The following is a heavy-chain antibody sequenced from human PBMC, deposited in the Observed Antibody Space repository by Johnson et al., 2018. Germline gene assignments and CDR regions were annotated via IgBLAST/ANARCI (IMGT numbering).Heavy chain of an antibody. V-gene: IGHV3-73*02. CDR2: IRSKANNYAI. CDR3: AKDIVTFGSGSYPLYYYYYRDV. Sequence: VQLQESGGGLVQPGGSLKLSCAASGFSFSGSPMHWVRQASGKGLEWVGRIRSKANNYAIAYGASVKGRFTISRDDSKNTAYLQMNSLRAEDTAVYYFAKDIVTFGSGSYPLYYYYYRDVWGKGTTVTFSS. D-gene: IGHD2-15*01. CDR1: GFSFSGSP. J-gene: IGHJ6*03.